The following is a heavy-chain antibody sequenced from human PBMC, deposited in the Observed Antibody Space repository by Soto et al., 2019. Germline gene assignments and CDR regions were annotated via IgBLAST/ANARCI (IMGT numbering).Heavy chain of an antibody. CDR1: GGSISNSSSYY. Sequence: PSETLSLTCSVSGGSISNSSSYYWGWIRQPPGKGLEWIGMIYYSGSSYYNPSLKSRVTISTDMSKNQFSLNLRSVTAADTAVYYGARRWRGYGYINGGQGALVTVSS. CDR3: ARRWRGYGYIN. CDR2: IYYSGSS. D-gene: IGHD5-12*01. V-gene: IGHV4-39*01. J-gene: IGHJ4*01.